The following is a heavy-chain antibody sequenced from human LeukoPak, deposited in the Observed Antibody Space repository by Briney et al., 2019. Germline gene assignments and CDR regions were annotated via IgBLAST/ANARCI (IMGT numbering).Heavy chain of an antibody. D-gene: IGHD5-18*01. Sequence: SQTLSLTCAISGDSVSSNSAAWNWIRQSPSRGLEWLGRTYYRSKWYNDYAPSVESRISINPDTSKNQFSLKLSSVTAADTAVYYCARGRAGRGYSYVIYYYYYMDVWGKGTTVTVSS. CDR2: TYYRSKWYN. V-gene: IGHV6-1*01. CDR3: ARGRAGRGYSYVIYYYYYMDV. J-gene: IGHJ6*03. CDR1: GDSVSSNSAA.